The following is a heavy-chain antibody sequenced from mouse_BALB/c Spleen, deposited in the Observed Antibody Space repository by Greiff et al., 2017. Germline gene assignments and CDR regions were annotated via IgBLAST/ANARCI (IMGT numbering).Heavy chain of an antibody. CDR3: ARRGDYGSSYFDY. D-gene: IGHD1-1*01. J-gene: IGHJ2*01. V-gene: IGHV1-9*01. Sequence: QVQLQQSGAELMKPGASVKISCKVTGYTFSSYWIEWVKQRPGHGLEWIGEILPGSGRTNYNEKFKGKATFTADTSSNTAYMQLSSLTSEDSAVYYCARRGDYGSSYFDYWGQGTTLTVSS. CDR2: ILPGSGRT. CDR1: GYTFSSYW.